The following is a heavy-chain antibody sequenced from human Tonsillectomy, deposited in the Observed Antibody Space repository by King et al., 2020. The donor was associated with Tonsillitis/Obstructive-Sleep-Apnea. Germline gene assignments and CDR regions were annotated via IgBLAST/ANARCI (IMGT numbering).Heavy chain of an antibody. CDR1: GFTVSSNY. V-gene: IGHV3-66*01. CDR3: GTGGGTGFDY. CDR2: IYGGAST. J-gene: IGHJ4*02. D-gene: IGHD3/OR15-3a*01. Sequence: VQLVESGGDLVQPGGSLRLSCAASGFTVSSNYMSWVRQAPGKGLEWVSVIYGGASTDYADSVEGRFTNSRDNSKNTLSLQMNSLRAEDTAVYYCGTGGGTGFDYWGQGTLVTVSS.